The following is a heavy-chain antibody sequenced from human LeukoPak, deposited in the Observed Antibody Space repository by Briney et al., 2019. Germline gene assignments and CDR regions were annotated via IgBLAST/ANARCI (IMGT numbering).Heavy chain of an antibody. Sequence: RASVKVSCKASGGTFSSYAISWVRQAPGQGLEWMGGIIPIFGTANYAQKFQGRVTITADKSTSTAYMELSSLRSEDTAVYYCAREPLRGYNYGQGNYFDYWGQGTLVTVSS. CDR3: AREPLRGYNYGQGNYFDY. CDR1: GGTFSSYA. CDR2: IIPIFGTA. J-gene: IGHJ4*02. V-gene: IGHV1-69*06. D-gene: IGHD5-18*01.